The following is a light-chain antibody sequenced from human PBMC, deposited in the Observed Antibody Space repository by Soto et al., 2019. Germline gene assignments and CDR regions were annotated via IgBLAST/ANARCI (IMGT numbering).Light chain of an antibody. J-gene: IGKJ5*01. V-gene: IGKV1D-12*01. CDR3: QQARSFTVT. CDR2: ATS. CDR1: QDVGRW. Sequence: DIQMTQSPSSLSASVGDTVTITCRSSQDVGRWLSWYQQKPGKDPKILIFATSSLQSGVPSRFSGSGSGTDFNLTISRLQSEDFATYYCQQARSFTVTVGQGTRVEIK.